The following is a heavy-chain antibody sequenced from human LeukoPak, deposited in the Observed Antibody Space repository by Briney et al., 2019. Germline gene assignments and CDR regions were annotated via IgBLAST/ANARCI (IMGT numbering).Heavy chain of an antibody. J-gene: IGHJ4*02. V-gene: IGHV3-53*01. CDR3: ARTPEPYCSSTSCPNY. D-gene: IGHD2-2*01. Sequence: GGSLRLSCAASGFTVSSNYMSWVRQAPGKGLEWVSVIYSGGSTYYADSVKGRFTISRDNSKNTLYLQMNSLRAEDTAVYYCARTPEPYCSSTSCPNYWGQGTLVTVSS. CDR2: IYSGGST. CDR1: GFTVSSNY.